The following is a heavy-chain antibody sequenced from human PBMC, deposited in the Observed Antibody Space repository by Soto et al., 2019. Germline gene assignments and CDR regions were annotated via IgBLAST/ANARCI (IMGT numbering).Heavy chain of an antibody. J-gene: IGHJ5*02. CDR1: GFSVSSSH. CDR2: IYSGGST. Sequence: GGSLRLSCAASGFSVSSSHMIWVRQAPGKGLEWVSVIYSGGSTYYAVSVKGRFTISRDKSKNTVYLQMDSLRAEDTAMYHCVRDVDTTSHLNRFDPWGQGTLVTVSS. CDR3: VRDVDTTSHLNRFDP. D-gene: IGHD1-26*01. V-gene: IGHV3-53*01.